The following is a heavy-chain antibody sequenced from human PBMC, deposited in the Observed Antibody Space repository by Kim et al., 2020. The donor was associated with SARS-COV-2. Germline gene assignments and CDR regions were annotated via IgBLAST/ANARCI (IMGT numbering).Heavy chain of an antibody. Sequence: WGSLRLSCAASGFPFSEYWMSWVRQAPGKRLEWVASIKEDGSERGYVDSVKGRFTIFRDNAKNSLYLQMNSLRAEDTALYHCAKYYERSGYYSGAFDIWG. CDR2: IKEDGSER. CDR1: GFPFSEYW. CDR3: AKYYERSGYYSGAFDI. J-gene: IGHJ3*02. V-gene: IGHV3-7*02. D-gene: IGHD3-22*01.